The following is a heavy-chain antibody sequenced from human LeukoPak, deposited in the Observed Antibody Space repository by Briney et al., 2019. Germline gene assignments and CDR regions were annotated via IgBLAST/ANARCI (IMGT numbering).Heavy chain of an antibody. Sequence: PSETLSLTCTVSGGSISNYYWSWIRQPAGKGLEWIGRIYTSGSTNYNPSLKSRVTISVDTSKNQFSLKLSSVTAADTAVYYCARDSYGDFIYYYYYMDVWGKGTTVTVSS. CDR2: IYTSGST. CDR1: GGSISNYY. D-gene: IGHD4-17*01. V-gene: IGHV4-4*07. CDR3: ARDSYGDFIYYYYYMDV. J-gene: IGHJ6*03.